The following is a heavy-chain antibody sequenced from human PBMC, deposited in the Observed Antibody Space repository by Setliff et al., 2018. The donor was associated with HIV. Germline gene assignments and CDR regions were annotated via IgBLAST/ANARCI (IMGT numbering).Heavy chain of an antibody. V-gene: IGHV4-34*01. CDR2: INPGGST. CDR3: ARATGPTYYFDY. J-gene: IGHJ4*02. CDR1: GGSFTGYY. Sequence: KTSETLSLTCAVYGGSFTGYYWNWIRQAPGEGLEWIGEINPGGSTNYNPSLKSRVTISLNTSTNQFSLRVTSVTAADTAVYFCARATGPTYYFDYWGQGTLVTVSS.